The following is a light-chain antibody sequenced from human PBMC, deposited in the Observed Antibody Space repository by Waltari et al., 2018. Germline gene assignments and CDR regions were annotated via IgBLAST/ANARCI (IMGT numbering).Light chain of an antibody. CDR1: QSVSRS. Sequence: EIVLAPSPGTLSLSPGERATLSCMASQSVSRSLAWYQQKPGKAPRLLIYGTSIRATGIPDRFSGSGSGTDFSLTISRLESEDFAVYYCQHYVRLPATFGQGTKVEIK. CDR2: GTS. J-gene: IGKJ1*01. V-gene: IGKV3-20*01. CDR3: QHYVRLPAT.